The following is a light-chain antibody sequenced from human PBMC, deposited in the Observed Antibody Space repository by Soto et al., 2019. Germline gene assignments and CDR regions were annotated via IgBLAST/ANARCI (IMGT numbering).Light chain of an antibody. J-gene: IGKJ2*01. CDR1: QSISSE. CDR2: SAS. V-gene: IGKV3-15*01. Sequence: EIAMPQSPATRSVSPGELATPSCRASQSISSELAWYQQKPGQPPRLLIYSASTRATGVPARFTGSGSGSEFTLTISGLQSEDFAVYYCQQGHNWPLTLGQGTRLEI. CDR3: QQGHNWPLT.